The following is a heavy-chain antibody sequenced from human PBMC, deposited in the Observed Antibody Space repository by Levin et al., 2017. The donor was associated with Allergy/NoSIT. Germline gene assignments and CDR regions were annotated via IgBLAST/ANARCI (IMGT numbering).Heavy chain of an antibody. CDR2: IIPIFGTA. V-gene: IGHV1-69*13. CDR3: ARVNGNYYDSSGRYSLDY. CDR1: GGTFSSYA. D-gene: IGHD3-22*01. Sequence: PLASVKVSCKASGGTFSSYAISWVRQAPGQGLEWMGGIIPIFGTANYAQKFQGRVTITADESTSTAYMELSSLRSEDTAVYYCARVNGNYYDSSGRYSLDYWGQGTLVTVSS. J-gene: IGHJ4*02.